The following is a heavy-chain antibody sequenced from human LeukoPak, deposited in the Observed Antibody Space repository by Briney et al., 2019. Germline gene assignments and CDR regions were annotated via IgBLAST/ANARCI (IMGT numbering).Heavy chain of an antibody. CDR3: AREAYYYDSSGYYYTVGAFDI. Sequence: SETLSLTCTVSGGSISSYYWSWIRQPPGKGLEWIGFTYYSGSTNYNPSLKSRVTISVDTSKNQFSLKLSSVTAADTAVYYCAREAYYYDSSGYYYTVGAFDIWGQGTMVTVSS. V-gene: IGHV4-59*01. J-gene: IGHJ3*02. D-gene: IGHD3-22*01. CDR1: GGSISSYY. CDR2: TYYSGST.